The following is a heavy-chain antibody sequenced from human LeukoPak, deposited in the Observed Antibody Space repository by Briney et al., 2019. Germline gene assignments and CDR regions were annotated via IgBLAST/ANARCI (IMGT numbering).Heavy chain of an antibody. D-gene: IGHD6-13*01. CDR1: GGTFSSYA. CDR2: IIPIFGTA. CDR3: AGEYSSSWGYFDY. Sequence: SVKVSCKASGGTFSSYAISWVRQAPGQGLEWMGGIIPIFGTANYAQKFQGRVTITADKSTSTAYMELSSLRSEDTAVYYCAGEYSSSWGYFDYWGQGTLVTVSS. J-gene: IGHJ4*02. V-gene: IGHV1-69*06.